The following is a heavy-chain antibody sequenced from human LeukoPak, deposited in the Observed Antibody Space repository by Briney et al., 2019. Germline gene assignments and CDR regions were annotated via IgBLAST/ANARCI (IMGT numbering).Heavy chain of an antibody. J-gene: IGHJ4*02. V-gene: IGHV1-3*01. CDR1: GYSFTSYA. Sequence: ASVKVSCKASGYSFTSYAMNWVRQAPGQRLEWMGWINAGNGNTKYSQKFQGRVTISRDASASTVYMELSSLQSEDTAVYYCARVGSSGWHFDYWGQGTLVTVSS. D-gene: IGHD6-19*01. CDR2: INAGNGNT. CDR3: ARVGSSGWHFDY.